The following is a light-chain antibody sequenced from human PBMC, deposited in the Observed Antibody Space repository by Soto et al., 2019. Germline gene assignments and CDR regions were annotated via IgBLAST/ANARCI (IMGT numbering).Light chain of an antibody. CDR1: QSISNN. V-gene: IGKV3-20*01. CDR3: QHYGSSPPFT. CDR2: GAS. Sequence: EIVFTQSPGTLSLSPGERAILSCRASQSISNNLAWYRQKPGQAPKILIYGASTRATGIPDRFSGSGSGTDFTLTISRLEPEDFAVYYCQHYGSSPPFTFGLGPKWISN. J-gene: IGKJ3*01.